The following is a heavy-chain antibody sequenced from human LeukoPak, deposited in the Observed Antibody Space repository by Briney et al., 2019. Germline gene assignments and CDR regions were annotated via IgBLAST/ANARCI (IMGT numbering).Heavy chain of an antibody. D-gene: IGHD3-10*01. J-gene: IGHJ4*02. Sequence: GGSLRLSCAASGFTFNRSWMNWVRQAPGKGLEWVANMDPSGSQKRYVDSVKGRFTISKDNPGTSLYLEMYSLRAEDTAIYYCAISTSGNYWGQGTPVTVSS. V-gene: IGHV3-7*01. CDR3: AISTSGNY. CDR2: MDPSGSQK. CDR1: GFTFNRSW.